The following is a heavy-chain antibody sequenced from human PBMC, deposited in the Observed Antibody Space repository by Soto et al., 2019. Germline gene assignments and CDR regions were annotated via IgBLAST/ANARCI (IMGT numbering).Heavy chain of an antibody. V-gene: IGHV3-9*01. Sequence: PGGSLRLSCAVSGFIVEDYAMHWVRQAPGKGLEWVSGINWNGVNKGYADSVLGRFTISRDNAKKSLYLQMNYLRPEDTALYFCAKDVDRLGELWGYFQSRGEGTPVPVSS. CDR2: INWNGVNK. CDR1: GFIVEDYA. J-gene: IGHJ1*01. CDR3: AKDVDRLGELWGYFQS. D-gene: IGHD3-16*01.